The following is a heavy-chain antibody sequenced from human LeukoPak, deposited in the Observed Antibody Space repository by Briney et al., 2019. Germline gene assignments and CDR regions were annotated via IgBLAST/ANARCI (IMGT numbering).Heavy chain of an antibody. CDR3: ARNTYCSGGSCYFRNDY. Sequence: ASVKVSCKASGYTFTSNYIHWVRQAPGQGLEWMGIISPGGGSTTYAQKFQGRITMARDTSTNTVYMELSSLRSEDTAVYYCARNTYCSGGSCYFRNDYWGQGTLVTVSS. CDR2: ISPGGGST. D-gene: IGHD2-15*01. CDR1: GYTFTSNY. V-gene: IGHV1-46*01. J-gene: IGHJ4*02.